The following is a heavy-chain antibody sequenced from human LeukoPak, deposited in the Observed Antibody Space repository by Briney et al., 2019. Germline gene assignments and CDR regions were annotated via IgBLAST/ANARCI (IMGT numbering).Heavy chain of an antibody. CDR3: ARASYQLQGYFDY. J-gene: IGHJ4*02. V-gene: IGHV3-74*01. CDR2: INSDGSST. CDR1: GFTFSSYW. D-gene: IGHD2-2*01. Sequence: GGSLRLSCAASGFTFSSYWMHWVRQAPGKGLVWVSRINSDGSSTSYADSVKGRFTISRDNAKNTLYLQMNSLRAEDTAVYYCARASYQLQGYFDYCGQGTLVTVSS.